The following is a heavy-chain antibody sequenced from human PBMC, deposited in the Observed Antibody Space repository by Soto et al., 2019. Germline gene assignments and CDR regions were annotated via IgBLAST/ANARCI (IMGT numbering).Heavy chain of an antibody. CDR3: AREVEDSKSSGWFFDL. D-gene: IGHD6-6*01. V-gene: IGHV3-13*01. CDR2: IGTGGDT. J-gene: IGHJ2*01. CDR1: GLTFSTYD. Sequence: EVQLVESGGGLVQPGGSLRLSCEASGLTFSTYDMHWVRQAPGKGLEWVSAIGTGGDTYYPGSVRGRFIISRENATTSLYLQMNSLTVGDTAVYYCAREVEDSKSSGWFFDLWGRGTLVPVSS.